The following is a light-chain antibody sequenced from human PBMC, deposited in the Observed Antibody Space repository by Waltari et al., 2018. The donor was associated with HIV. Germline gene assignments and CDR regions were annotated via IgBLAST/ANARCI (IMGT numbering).Light chain of an antibody. V-gene: IGLV3-1*01. J-gene: IGLJ2*01. CDR3: QAWDSNTAV. CDR2: QDT. CDR1: RLGDEY. Sequence: SYELTQPPSVSVSPGQTASITCSGARLGDEYVSLYQQKPGQSPVLVIYQDTKRPSGIPERFSGSDSGNTVTLTISGTQAMDEADYYCQAWDSNTAVFGGGTKLTVL.